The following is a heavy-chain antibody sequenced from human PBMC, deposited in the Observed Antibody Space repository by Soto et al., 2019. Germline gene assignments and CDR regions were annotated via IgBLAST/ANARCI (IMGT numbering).Heavy chain of an antibody. CDR3: ASTSVNYDILTGYKD. CDR2: IIPIFGTA. J-gene: IGHJ4*02. V-gene: IGHV1-69*13. CDR1: GGTFSSYA. D-gene: IGHD3-9*01. Sequence: ASVKVSCKASGGTFSSYAISWVRQAPGQGLEWMGGIIPIFGTANYAQKFQGRVTITADESTSTAYMELSSLRSEDTAVYYCASTSVNYDILTGYKDWGQGTLVTVSS.